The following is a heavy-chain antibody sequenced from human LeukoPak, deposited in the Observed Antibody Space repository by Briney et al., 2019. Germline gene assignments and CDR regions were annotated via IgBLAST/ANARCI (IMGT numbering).Heavy chain of an antibody. CDR2: LSSSSSYM. CDR1: GFTFSSYS. Sequence: GGSLRLSCAASGFTFSSYSMNWVRQAPGKGLEWVSSLSSSSSYMYYADSVKGRFTISRDNAKNSLYLQMNSLRAEDTAVYYCARDSYRGFGELLLFDYWGQGTLVTVSS. J-gene: IGHJ4*02. V-gene: IGHV3-21*01. D-gene: IGHD3-10*01. CDR3: ARDSYRGFGELLLFDY.